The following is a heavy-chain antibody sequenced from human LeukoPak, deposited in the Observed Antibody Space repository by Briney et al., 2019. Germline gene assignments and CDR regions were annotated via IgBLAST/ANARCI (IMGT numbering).Heavy chain of an antibody. D-gene: IGHD6-19*01. CDR2: INSDGINT. V-gene: IGHV3-74*01. CDR3: AKDRGRAVAGSEFDY. J-gene: IGHJ4*02. Sequence: GGSLRLSCAASGFTFSNYWMHWVRQAPGKGLVWVSRINSDGINTSYADSVKGRFTISRDNSKNTLYLEMNSLRAEDTALYYCAKDRGRAVAGSEFDYWGQGTLVIVSS. CDR1: GFTFSNYW.